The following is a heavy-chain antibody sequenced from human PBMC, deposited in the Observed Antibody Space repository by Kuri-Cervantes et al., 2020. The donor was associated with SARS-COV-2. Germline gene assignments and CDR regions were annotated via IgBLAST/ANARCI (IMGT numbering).Heavy chain of an antibody. CDR2: IRSKAYGRTT. CDR3: TRDDFWSGYFVY. J-gene: IGHJ4*02. D-gene: IGHD3-3*01. CDR1: GFTFGDYA. V-gene: IGHV3-49*04. Sequence: GESRKSSCTASGFTFGDYAMSWVRQAPGKGLEWVGFIRSKAYGRTTEYAASVKGRFTISRDDSKSIAYLQMNSLKTEDTAVYYCTRDDFWSGYFVYWGQGTLVTVSS.